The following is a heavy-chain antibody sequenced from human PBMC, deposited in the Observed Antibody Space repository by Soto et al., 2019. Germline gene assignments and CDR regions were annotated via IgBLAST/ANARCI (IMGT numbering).Heavy chain of an antibody. D-gene: IGHD2-2*01. V-gene: IGHV4-61*01. J-gene: IGHJ6*02. CDR3: ARALVYCSSSICYSYYYYGLDD. CDR1: GDSVSSGSYY. Sequence: SETLSLTCTVSGDSVSSGSYYWSWMRQPPGKGLEWIGYIYYSGSTNYNPSLKSRVTISVDTSKNQFSLKLISVTAAYTAVYYCARALVYCSSSICYSYYYYGLDDWGQGTIVTVFS. CDR2: IYYSGST.